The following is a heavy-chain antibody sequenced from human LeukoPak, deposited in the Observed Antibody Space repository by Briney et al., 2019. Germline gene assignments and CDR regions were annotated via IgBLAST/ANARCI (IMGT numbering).Heavy chain of an antibody. CDR2: MSYDGGNK. J-gene: IGHJ4*02. D-gene: IGHD5-18*01. Sequence: GSLRLSCAASGFTFSSFGMHWVRQAPGKGLEWVAVMSYDGGNKDFADSVRGRFTVSRDNSKNTLYLQMNSLRAEDTAVYYCAKASRACIYGYFDYWGQGTLVTVSS. CDR1: GFTFSSFG. V-gene: IGHV3-30*18. CDR3: AKASRACIYGYFDY.